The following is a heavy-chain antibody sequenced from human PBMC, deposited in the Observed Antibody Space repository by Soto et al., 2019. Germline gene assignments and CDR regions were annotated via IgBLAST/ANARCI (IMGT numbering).Heavy chain of an antibody. CDR3: ARHYRIWDNWNDGGWFDP. Sequence: SETLSLTCTVSGGSISSSSYCWGWIRQPPGKGLEWIGSIYYSGSTYYNPSLKSRVTISVDTSKNQFSLKLSSVTAADTAVYYCARHYRIWDNWNDGGWFDPWGQGTLVTVSS. CDR1: GGSISSSSYC. D-gene: IGHD1-20*01. J-gene: IGHJ5*02. CDR2: IYYSGST. V-gene: IGHV4-39*01.